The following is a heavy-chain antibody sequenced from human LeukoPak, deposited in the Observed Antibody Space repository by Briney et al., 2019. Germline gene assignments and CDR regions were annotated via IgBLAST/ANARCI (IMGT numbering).Heavy chain of an antibody. J-gene: IGHJ4*02. CDR3: AKDASTVTLHADY. D-gene: IGHD4-17*01. CDR2: ISSSGSTI. V-gene: IGHV3-48*03. CDR1: GFTFSSYE. Sequence: GGSLRLSCAASGFTFSSYEMKWVRQAPGKGLEWVSYISSSGSTIYYADSVKGRFTISRDNSKNTLYLQMNSLRPEDTAVYYCAKDASTVTLHADYWGQGTLVTVSS.